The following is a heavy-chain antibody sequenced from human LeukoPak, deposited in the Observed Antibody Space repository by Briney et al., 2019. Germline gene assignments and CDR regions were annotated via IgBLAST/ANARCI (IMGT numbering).Heavy chain of an antibody. Sequence: SETLSLTCTVSGGSIRSSSYWWGWIRQSPGKGLEWIGSMYYTGSTYYNPSLKSRVTISVDTSKNQFSLKLHSVTAADTAVYYSARVRAAAIPYYFDYWGQGNLVTVSS. D-gene: IGHD6-13*01. CDR2: MYYTGST. J-gene: IGHJ4*02. CDR3: ARVRAAAIPYYFDY. CDR1: GGSIRSSSYW. V-gene: IGHV4-39*07.